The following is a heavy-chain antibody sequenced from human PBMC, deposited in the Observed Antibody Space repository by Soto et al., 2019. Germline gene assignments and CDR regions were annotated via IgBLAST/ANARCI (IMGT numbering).Heavy chain of an antibody. Sequence: QVQLVESGGGVVQPGRSLRLSCAASGFTFSTNGMHWVRQAPGKGLEWVAVIWRDGSNIYYADSVKGRFTISRDNSKNTLYLEMNSLRAEDTAVYYCARDLRKGKYFDYWGQGTLVTVSS. CDR2: IWRDGSNI. CDR3: ARDLRKGKYFDY. D-gene: IGHD4-17*01. V-gene: IGHV3-33*01. J-gene: IGHJ4*02. CDR1: GFTFSTNG.